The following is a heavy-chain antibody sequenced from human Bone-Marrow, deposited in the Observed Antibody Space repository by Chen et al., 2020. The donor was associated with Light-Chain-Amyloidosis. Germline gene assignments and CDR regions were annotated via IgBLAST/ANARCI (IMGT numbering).Heavy chain of an antibody. V-gene: IGHV4-38-2*02. Sequence: QVHLQESGPGLVKPSETLSLTCTVSGFSITSGYYWGWIRQSPGKGLEWIATTFHSGSLFFNPSLKSRVTISLAKSKNQVSLTLKGLTAADTAIYYCVRDFDRVGAFDVWGQGTMVTVSS. CDR3: VRDFDRVGAFDV. J-gene: IGHJ3*01. CDR2: TFHSGSL. CDR1: GFSITSGYY.